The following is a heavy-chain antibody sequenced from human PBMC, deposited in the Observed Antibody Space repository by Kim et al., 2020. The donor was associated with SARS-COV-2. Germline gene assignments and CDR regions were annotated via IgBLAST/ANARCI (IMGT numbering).Heavy chain of an antibody. J-gene: IGHJ6*02. Sequence: KFQGRVTITRDTSASTAYMELGSLRSEDTAVYYCARETIAVVEEGYGMDVWGQGTTVTVSS. CDR3: ARETIAVVEEGYGMDV. D-gene: IGHD6-19*01. V-gene: IGHV1-3*01.